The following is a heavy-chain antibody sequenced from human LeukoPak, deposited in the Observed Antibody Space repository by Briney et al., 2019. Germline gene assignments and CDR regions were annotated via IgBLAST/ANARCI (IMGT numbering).Heavy chain of an antibody. CDR3: ARSSYYDFWSGSLRSYYYYGMDV. V-gene: IGHV1-69*13. CDR1: GGTFSSHA. J-gene: IGHJ6*02. D-gene: IGHD3-3*01. CDR2: IIPIFGTA. Sequence: SVKVSCKASGGTFSSHAISWVRQAPGQGLEWMGGIIPIFGTANYAQKFQGRVTITADESTSTAYMVLSSLRSEDTAVYYCARSSYYDFWSGSLRSYYYYGMDVWGQGTTVTVSS.